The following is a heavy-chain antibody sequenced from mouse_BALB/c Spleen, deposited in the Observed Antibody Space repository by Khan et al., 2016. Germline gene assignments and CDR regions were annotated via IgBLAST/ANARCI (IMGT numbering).Heavy chain of an antibody. CDR1: GFNIKDTY. V-gene: IGHV14-3*02. CDR2: IDPANGNI. CDR3: TRGSYGNYVDY. D-gene: IGHD2-1*01. J-gene: IGHJ3*01. Sequence: VQLQQSGAELVKPGASVKLSCTAAGFNIKDTYMHWVKQRPEQGLEWIGRIDPANGNIKYDPKFQGKATIPADTSSNTAYLQLSSLTSEDTADYYCTRGSYGNYVDYWGQGTLVTVSA.